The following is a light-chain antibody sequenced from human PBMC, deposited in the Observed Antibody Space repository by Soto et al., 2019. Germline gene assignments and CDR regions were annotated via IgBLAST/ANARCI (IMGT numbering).Light chain of an antibody. V-gene: IGLV2-8*01. Sequence: QSALTQPPSASGSLGQSVTISCTGTSSDVGGHNYVSWYQQHPGKAPRLVIAEVSKRPSGVPDRFSGSKSGNTASLTVSGLQAEDEADYYCSSYAGTIFYVFGTGTQLTVL. CDR3: SSYAGTIFYV. CDR1: SSDVGGHNY. CDR2: EVS. J-gene: IGLJ1*01.